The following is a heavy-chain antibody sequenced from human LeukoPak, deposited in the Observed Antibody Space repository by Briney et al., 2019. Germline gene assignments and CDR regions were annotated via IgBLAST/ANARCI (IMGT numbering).Heavy chain of an antibody. D-gene: IGHD4/OR15-4a*01. CDR1: GYTFTSYD. Sequence: ASVKVSCKASGYTFTSYDINWVRQAPGQGLEWMGWISAYNGNRNYAQKLQGRVTMTTDTSTSTAYMELRSLRSDATAVYYCARGGYSMVPDYWGQGTLVTVSS. J-gene: IGHJ4*02. V-gene: IGHV1-18*01. CDR3: ARGGYSMVPDY. CDR2: ISAYNGNR.